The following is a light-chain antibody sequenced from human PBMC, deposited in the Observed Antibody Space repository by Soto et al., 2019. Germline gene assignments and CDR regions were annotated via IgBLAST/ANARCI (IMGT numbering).Light chain of an antibody. Sequence: QSALTQPASVSGSPGQSITISCTGTSSDVGGYNYVSWYQHHPGKAPKLMIYGVTNRPSGVSNRFSGSKSGDTASLTISGLETEDEADYYCSSYTIFNTAVFGGGTKLTVL. CDR1: SSDVGGYNY. J-gene: IGLJ3*02. CDR2: GVT. V-gene: IGLV2-14*01. CDR3: SSYTIFNTAV.